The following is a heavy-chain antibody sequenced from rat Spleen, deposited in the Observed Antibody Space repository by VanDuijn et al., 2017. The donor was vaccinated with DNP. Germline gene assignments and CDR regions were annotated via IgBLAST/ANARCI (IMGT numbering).Heavy chain of an antibody. Sequence: EVQLQESGPGLVEPSQSLSLTCSVTGYSITSAYRWNWIRKFPGNKLEWMGYINSEGSTYYNPSLKSRISITRDTSKNQFFLQVNSVTTEDTATYYCAKAGGYSPWYFDYWGQGVMVTVSS. CDR2: INSEGST. CDR1: GYSITSAYR. J-gene: IGHJ2*01. V-gene: IGHV3-3*01. CDR3: AKAGGYSPWYFDY. D-gene: IGHD1-11*01.